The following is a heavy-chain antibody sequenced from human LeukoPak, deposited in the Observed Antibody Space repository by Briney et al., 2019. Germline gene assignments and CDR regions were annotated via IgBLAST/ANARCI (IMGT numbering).Heavy chain of an antibody. D-gene: IGHD6-19*01. CDR2: IYTSGST. CDR1: GGSISSGSYY. Sequence: SETLSLTCTVSGGSISSGSYYWSWIRQPAGKGLEWIGRIYTSGSTNYNPSLKSRVTISVDTSKNQFSLKLSSVTAADTAVYYCARDSSGWPDYWGQGTLVTVSS. J-gene: IGHJ4*02. CDR3: ARDSSGWPDY. V-gene: IGHV4-61*02.